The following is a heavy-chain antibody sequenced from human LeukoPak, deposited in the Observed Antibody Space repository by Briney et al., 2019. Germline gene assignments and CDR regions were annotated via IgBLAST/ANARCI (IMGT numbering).Heavy chain of an antibody. V-gene: IGHV1-69*04. Sequence: SVKVSCKASGYTFTSYGISWVRQAPGQGLEWMGRIIPILGIANYAQKFQGRVTITAGKSTSTAYMELSSLRSEDTAVYYCARGAYGDKWGQGTMDTVSS. CDR3: ARGAYGDK. CDR2: IIPILGIA. CDR1: GYTFTSYG. J-gene: IGHJ4*02. D-gene: IGHD4-17*01.